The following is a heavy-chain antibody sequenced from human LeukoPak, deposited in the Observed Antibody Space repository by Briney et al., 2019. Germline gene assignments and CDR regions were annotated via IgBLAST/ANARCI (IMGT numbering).Heavy chain of an antibody. Sequence: PGRCLRLSCAASGFTFDDYAMHWVRQAPGKGLEWVSGMSWNSGDISYADSVKGRFTISRDNAKNSLYLQMNSLRAEDMALYCCAKEAARRGYYYYYMDVWGKGTTVTVS. CDR2: MSWNSGDI. J-gene: IGHJ6*03. V-gene: IGHV3-9*03. CDR1: GFTFDDYA. CDR3: AKEAARRGYYYYYMDV. D-gene: IGHD6-6*01.